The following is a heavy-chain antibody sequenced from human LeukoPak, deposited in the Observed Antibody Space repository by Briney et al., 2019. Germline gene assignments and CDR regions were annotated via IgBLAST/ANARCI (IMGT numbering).Heavy chain of an antibody. J-gene: IGHJ4*02. D-gene: IGHD3-22*01. CDR2: ISGSGGST. CDR1: GFTFSSYA. CDR3: AKLLGSSRGPDGATKDY. V-gene: IGHV3-23*01. Sequence: GGSLRLSCAASGFTFSSYAMSWVRQAPGKGMEWVSAISGSGGSTYYADSVKGRFTISRDNSKNTPYLQMNSLRAEDTAVYYCAKLLGSSRGPDGATKDYWGQGTLVTVSS.